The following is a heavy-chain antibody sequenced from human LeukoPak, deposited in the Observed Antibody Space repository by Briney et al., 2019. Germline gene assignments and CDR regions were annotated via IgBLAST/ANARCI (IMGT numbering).Heavy chain of an antibody. Sequence: GASVKVSCKASGYTFTSYDINWVRQATGQGLEWMGWMNPNSGNTGYAQKLQGRVTMTRNTSISTAYIELSSLRSEDTAVYYCAGVKGWYNAFDIWGQGTMVTVSS. CDR2: MNPNSGNT. CDR1: GYTFTSYD. J-gene: IGHJ3*02. V-gene: IGHV1-8*01. CDR3: AGVKGWYNAFDI. D-gene: IGHD6-19*01.